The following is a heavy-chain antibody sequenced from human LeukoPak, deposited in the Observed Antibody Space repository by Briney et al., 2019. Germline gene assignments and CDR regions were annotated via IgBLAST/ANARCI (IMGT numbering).Heavy chain of an antibody. V-gene: IGHV3-74*01. Sequence: GGSLRLSCAASGFTFSSYWMHWVRQAPGKGLVWVSRINSDGSSTSYADSVKGRFTISRDNAKNTLYLQMNSLRAEDTAVYYCARDSSSSWYGDAFDIWGQGTMVTVSS. D-gene: IGHD6-13*01. CDR2: INSDGSST. CDR3: ARDSSSSWYGDAFDI. J-gene: IGHJ3*02. CDR1: GFTFSSYW.